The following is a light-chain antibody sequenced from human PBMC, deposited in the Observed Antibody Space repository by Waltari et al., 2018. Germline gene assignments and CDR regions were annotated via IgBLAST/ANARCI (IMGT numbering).Light chain of an antibody. Sequence: QSALTQPASVSGSPGQSITISCTGTSSDGGGYYYVSWFPQHPGKAPQLMIYDVSSRRSVVSTRFSGSKSGHTASLIISGLQAEDEADYYCSSYTNSSTLYVFGTGTKVTVL. CDR3: SSYTNSSTLYV. CDR2: DVS. J-gene: IGLJ1*01. CDR1: SSDGGGYYY. V-gene: IGLV2-14*01.